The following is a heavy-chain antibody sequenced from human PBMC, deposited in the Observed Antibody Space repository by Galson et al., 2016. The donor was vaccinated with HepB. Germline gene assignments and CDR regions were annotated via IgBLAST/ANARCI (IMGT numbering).Heavy chain of an antibody. V-gene: IGHV3-15*01. J-gene: IGHJ3*01. CDR2: IMSKTDGGTT. CDR3: TTGGAGYCSSSSCPLYAFDV. CDR1: GFSFSHAW. Sequence: SLRLSCAASGFSFSHAWMSWVRQAPGKGLEWVGRIMSKTDGGTTDYAAPVKGRFTISRDDSKNTVDLQMNSLKTEDTAVYYCTTGGAGYCSSSSCPLYAFDVWGQGAMVTVSS. D-gene: IGHD2-2*01.